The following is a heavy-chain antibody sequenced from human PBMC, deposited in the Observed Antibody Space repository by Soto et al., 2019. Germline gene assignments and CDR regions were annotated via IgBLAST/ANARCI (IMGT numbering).Heavy chain of an antibody. D-gene: IGHD3-9*01. CDR3: ARDPDILTGGDAFDI. V-gene: IGHV3-74*01. CDR2: INSDGSST. Sequence: GGSLRLSCAASGFSFSSYWMHWVRQAPGKGLVWVSRINSDGSSTTYADSVKGRFTISRDNAKNTLYLQMNSLRAEDTAVYYCARDPDILTGGDAFDIWGQGTMVTVSS. J-gene: IGHJ3*02. CDR1: GFSFSSYW.